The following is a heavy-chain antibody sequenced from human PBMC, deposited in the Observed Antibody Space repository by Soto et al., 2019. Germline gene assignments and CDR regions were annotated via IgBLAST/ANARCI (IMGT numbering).Heavy chain of an antibody. D-gene: IGHD1-26*01. CDR1: GGTFSSYA. CDR2: IIPIFGTA. V-gene: IGHV1-69*01. J-gene: IGHJ6*02. CDR3: ARGNGSGSYLYYYYGMDV. Sequence: QVQLVQSGAEVKKPGSSVKVSCKASGGTFSSYAISWVRQAPGQGLEWMGGIIPIFGTANYAQKFKGRVTITADESTSTAYMELSSLRSEDTAVYYCARGNGSGSYLYYYYGMDVWGQGTTVTVSS.